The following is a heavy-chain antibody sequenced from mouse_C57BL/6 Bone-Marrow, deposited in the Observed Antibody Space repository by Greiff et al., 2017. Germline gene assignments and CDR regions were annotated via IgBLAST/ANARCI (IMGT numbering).Heavy chain of an antibody. V-gene: IGHV1-76*01. J-gene: IGHJ4*01. D-gene: IGHD3-3*01. CDR3: ARPLGGMDY. CDR2: IYPGSGNT. CDR1: GYTFTDYY. Sequence: VQLQESGAELVRPGASVKLSCKASGYTFTDYYINWVKQRPGQGLEWIARIYPGSGNTYYNEKFKGKATLTAEKSSSTAYMQLSSLTSEDSAVYFCARPLGGMDYWGQGTSVTVSS.